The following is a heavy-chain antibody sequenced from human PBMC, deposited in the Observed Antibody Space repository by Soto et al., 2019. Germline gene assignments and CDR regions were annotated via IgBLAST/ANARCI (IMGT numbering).Heavy chain of an antibody. CDR1: GFTFSDYY. CDR2: ISSSSSYT. Sequence: AGGSLRLSCAASGFTFSDYYMSWIRQAPGKGLEWVSYISSSSSYTNYADSVKGRFTISRDNAKNSLYLQMNSLRAEDTAVYYCARDRRYYYDSSGYYPVPLDYWGQGTLVTVSS. D-gene: IGHD3-22*01. CDR3: ARDRRYYYDSSGYYPVPLDY. J-gene: IGHJ4*02. V-gene: IGHV3-11*06.